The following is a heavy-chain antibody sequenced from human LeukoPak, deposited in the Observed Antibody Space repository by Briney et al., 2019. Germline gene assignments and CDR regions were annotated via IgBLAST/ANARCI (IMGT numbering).Heavy chain of an antibody. CDR1: GFTFSSYA. V-gene: IGHV3-64*01. CDR3: ARAGGEGTAAGTYYVY. CDR2: ISSKGGST. J-gene: IGHJ4*02. D-gene: IGHD6-13*01. Sequence: GGSLRLSCAASGFTFSSYAMHWVRQAPGGGLEYGSAISSKGGSTYYAYSVKGGFTISRDNSKNTLYLQMASLRAEDVAVYYCARAGGEGTAAGTYYVYWGQGTLVTVSS.